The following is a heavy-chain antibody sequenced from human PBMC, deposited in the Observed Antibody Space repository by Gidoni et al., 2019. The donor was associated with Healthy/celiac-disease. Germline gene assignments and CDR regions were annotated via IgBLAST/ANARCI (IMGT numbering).Heavy chain of an antibody. V-gene: IGHV3-48*03. J-gene: IGHJ4*02. Sequence: EVQLVESVGGLVQPGGSLRLSCAASGFTFSSYAMNWVRTAPGKGLEWVSYSSSSGSTIYYADAVKGRFTISRDNAKNSLYLQMNSLRAEDTAVYYCARDGYGRQLVGLDYWGQGTLVTVSS. CDR2: SSSSGSTI. CDR1: GFTFSSYA. D-gene: IGHD6-13*01. CDR3: ARDGYGRQLVGLDY.